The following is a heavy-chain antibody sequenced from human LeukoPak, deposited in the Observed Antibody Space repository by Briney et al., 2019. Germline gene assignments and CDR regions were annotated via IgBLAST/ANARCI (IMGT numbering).Heavy chain of an antibody. Sequence: GESLKISCKGSGYSFSNYGIGWVRQMPGKGLEWMGIIYPGDSDTRYSPSFQGQVTISADKSISTAYLQWSSLKASDTAMYYCARPGQLGEYTPYYFDYWGQGVLVTVSS. CDR1: GYSFSNYG. V-gene: IGHV5-51*01. J-gene: IGHJ4*02. CDR2: IYPGDSDT. CDR3: ARPGQLGEYTPYYFDY. D-gene: IGHD3-16*01.